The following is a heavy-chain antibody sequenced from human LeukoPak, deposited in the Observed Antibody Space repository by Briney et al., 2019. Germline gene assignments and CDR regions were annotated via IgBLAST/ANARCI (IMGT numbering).Heavy chain of an antibody. CDR1: GFTFSSYA. V-gene: IGHV3-30-3*01. D-gene: IGHD2-15*01. Sequence: GGSLRLSCAASGFTFSSYAMHWVRQVPGKGLEWVAAISHDGSNTYYTDSVKGRFTISRDNSKNTLYLQMNSLRGEDTAVYYCARGLPSGGSCFDYWGQGTLVTVSS. CDR2: ISHDGSNT. CDR3: ARGLPSGGSCFDY. J-gene: IGHJ4*02.